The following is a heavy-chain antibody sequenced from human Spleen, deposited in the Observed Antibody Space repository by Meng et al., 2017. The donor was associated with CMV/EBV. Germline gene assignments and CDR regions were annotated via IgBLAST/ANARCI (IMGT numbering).Heavy chain of an antibody. Sequence: LMCNVAGGSISSYYWSWIRQAPGKGLQWIGYIYYNGHTRYNPSLKSRVTISVDKSKNQFSLRLSSVTATDTAVYYCARFHHYGDYADYWGQGTLVTVSS. V-gene: IGHV4-59*01. D-gene: IGHD4-17*01. CDR2: IYYNGHT. CDR1: GGSISSYY. CDR3: ARFHHYGDYADY. J-gene: IGHJ4*02.